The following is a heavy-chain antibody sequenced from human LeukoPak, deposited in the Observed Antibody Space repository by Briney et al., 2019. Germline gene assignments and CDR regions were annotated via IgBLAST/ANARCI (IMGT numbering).Heavy chain of an antibody. Sequence: SETLSLTCTVSGGSISSGGYYWSWIRQQPGKGLEWIGYIYYSGSTYYNPSLKSRVTISVDTSKNQFSLKLSSVTAADTAVYYCARVADIVVVPAAHFDYWGQGTLVTVSS. CDR3: ARVADIVVVPAAHFDY. J-gene: IGHJ4*02. CDR1: GGSISSGGYY. D-gene: IGHD2-2*01. CDR2: IYYSGST. V-gene: IGHV4-31*03.